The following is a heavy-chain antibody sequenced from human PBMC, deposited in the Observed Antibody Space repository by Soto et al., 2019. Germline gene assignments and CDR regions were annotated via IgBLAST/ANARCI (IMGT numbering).Heavy chain of an antibody. CDR2: ISSSGSTI. V-gene: IGHV3-11*01. D-gene: IGHD2-2*01. CDR3: ARDQGDIVVVPAHAYGMDV. CDR1: GFTFSDYY. J-gene: IGHJ6*02. Sequence: PGGSLRLSCAASGFTFSDYYMSWIRQAPGKGLEWVSYISSSGSTIYYADSVKGRFTTSRDNAKNSLYLQMNSLRAEDTAVYYCARDQGDIVVVPAHAYGMDVWGQGTTVTVSS.